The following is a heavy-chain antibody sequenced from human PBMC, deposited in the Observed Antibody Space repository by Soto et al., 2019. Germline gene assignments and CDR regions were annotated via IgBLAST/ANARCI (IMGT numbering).Heavy chain of an antibody. CDR3: ARDPGPTSCYACASGMDV. J-gene: IGHJ6*02. CDR1: GYTFTSYY. CDR2: INANNGST. V-gene: IGHV1-46*01. Sequence: ASVKVSCKASGYTFTSYYMHWVRQAPGQGLEWMGIINANNGSTNYAQKLQGRVTMTRDTSTSTAYMELRSLRSDDTAVYYCARDPGPTSCYACASGMDVWGQGTTVTVSS. D-gene: IGHD2-2*01.